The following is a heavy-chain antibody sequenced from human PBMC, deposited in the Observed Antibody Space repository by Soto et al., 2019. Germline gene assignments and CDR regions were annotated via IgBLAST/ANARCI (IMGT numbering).Heavy chain of an antibody. CDR3: ARDGSGGSPPHHDAFDI. CDR2: IVPIYGTA. D-gene: IGHD2-15*01. Sequence: ASVKVSCKASGGTFSSYRINWVRQAPGQGLEWMGGIVPIYGTANYAQKFQGRVTITADKSTSTAYMELSSLRSEDTAVYCCARDGSGGSPPHHDAFDIWGQGTMVTVSS. V-gene: IGHV1-69*06. J-gene: IGHJ3*02. CDR1: GGTFSSYR.